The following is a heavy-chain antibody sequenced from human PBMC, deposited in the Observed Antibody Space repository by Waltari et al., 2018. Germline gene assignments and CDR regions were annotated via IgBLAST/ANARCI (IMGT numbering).Heavy chain of an antibody. V-gene: IGHV3-9*02. J-gene: IGHJ3*02. CDR3: AKDRDSSGWYGDHAFEI. D-gene: IGHD6-19*01. CDR1: GFPSDVYA. CDR2: ISWNGGRI. Sequence: VQLVESGGDLVQPWRSLRRSCVGYGFPSDVYAIHWFRQAPGKGLEWVSGISWNGGRIGYADSVKGRFTISRGNGKNSLYLQMNSLRTDDMALYYCAKDRDSSGWYGDHAFEIGGQGTKVTVS.